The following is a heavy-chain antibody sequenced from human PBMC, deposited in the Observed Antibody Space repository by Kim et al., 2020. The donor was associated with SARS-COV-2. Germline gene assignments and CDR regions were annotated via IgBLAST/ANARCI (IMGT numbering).Heavy chain of an antibody. J-gene: IGHJ6*02. Sequence: GGSLRLSCAASGFTFSDYYMSWLCQAPGKGLERVSYISSSSSYTNYADPVKGRLTISGDNAKNSLYLQMNSLRAEDTAVYYCARDVGYCSGGSCYSFGMDVWGQGTTVTVSS. V-gene: IGHV3-11*05. CDR1: GFTFSDYY. CDR2: ISSSSSYT. D-gene: IGHD2-15*01. CDR3: ARDVGYCSGGSCYSFGMDV.